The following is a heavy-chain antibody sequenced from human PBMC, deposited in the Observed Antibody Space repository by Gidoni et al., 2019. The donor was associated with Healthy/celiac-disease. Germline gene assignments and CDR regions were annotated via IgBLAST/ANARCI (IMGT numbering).Heavy chain of an antibody. Sequence: QVQLVESGGGVVQPGRSLRLSCAASGFTFSSYGMHWVRQAPGKGLEWVAVISYDGSNKYYADSVKGRFTISRDNSKNTLYLQMNSLRAEDTAVYYCAKDGYYYDSSGYLDYWGQGTLVTVSS. D-gene: IGHD3-22*01. CDR2: ISYDGSNK. J-gene: IGHJ4*02. V-gene: IGHV3-30*18. CDR1: GFTFSSYG. CDR3: AKDGYYYDSSGYLDY.